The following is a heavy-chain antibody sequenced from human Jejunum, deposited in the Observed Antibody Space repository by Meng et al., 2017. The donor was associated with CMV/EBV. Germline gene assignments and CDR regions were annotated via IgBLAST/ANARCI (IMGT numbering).Heavy chain of an antibody. J-gene: IGHJ5*02. CDR2: IYWDDDK. D-gene: IGHD2-2*01. V-gene: IGHV2-5*02. CDR3: ALFTRSWFDP. Sequence: QIHLKESGPRLVTPTQTLTLTCTFAGFSLSTSEVGVGWIRQPPGKAQEWLAVIYWDDDKRYSPSLKSRLTITKDTSKIQVVLTLTNMDPVDTATYYCALFTRSWFDPWGQGTLVTVSS. CDR1: GFSLSTSEVG.